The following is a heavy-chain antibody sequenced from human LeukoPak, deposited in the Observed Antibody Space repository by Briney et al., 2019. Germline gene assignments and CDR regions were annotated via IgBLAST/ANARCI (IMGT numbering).Heavy chain of an antibody. D-gene: IGHD6-13*01. Sequence: GGSLRLSCAASGFTFSRYDMHWVRQSTGKGLEWVSAIGIAGDTYYPGSVRGRFTISRENAKNSLYLRMNSLRAGDTAVYYCASLTGYSSSWYEFDYWGQGTLVTVSS. CDR2: IGIAGDT. CDR1: GFTFSRYD. V-gene: IGHV3-13*01. CDR3: ASLTGYSSSWYEFDY. J-gene: IGHJ4*02.